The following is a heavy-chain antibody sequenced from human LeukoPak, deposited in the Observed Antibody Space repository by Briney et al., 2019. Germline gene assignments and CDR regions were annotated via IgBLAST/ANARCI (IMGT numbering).Heavy chain of an antibody. CDR1: GASINSHY. CDR3: VVSPNQDFFDY. J-gene: IGHJ4*02. Sequence: SETLSLTCTVSGASINSHYLNWIRQPPGQGLEWIGYIYGSWRTNYNPSLKSRVPMSVDPPKSHFSLRLSFVTAADTAVYYCVVSPNQDFFDYWGQGPLVTVSS. V-gene: IGHV4-4*09. CDR2: IYGSWRT.